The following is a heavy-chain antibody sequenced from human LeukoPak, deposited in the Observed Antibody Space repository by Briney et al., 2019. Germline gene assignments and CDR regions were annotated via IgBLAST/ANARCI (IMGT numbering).Heavy chain of an antibody. V-gene: IGHV3-21*01. J-gene: IGHJ6*03. D-gene: IGHD2-2*01. CDR3: ARVKGTSRGYYYYYMDV. CDR1: GFTFSSYS. CDR2: ISSSSSYI. Sequence: PGGSLRLSCAASGFTFSSYSMIWVRQAPGKGLEWVSSISSSSSYIYYADSVKGRFTISRDNAKNSLYLQMNSLRAEDTAVYYCARVKGTSRGYYYYYMDVWGKGTTVTVSS.